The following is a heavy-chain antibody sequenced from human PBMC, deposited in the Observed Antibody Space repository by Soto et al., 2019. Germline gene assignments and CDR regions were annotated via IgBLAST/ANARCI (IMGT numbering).Heavy chain of an antibody. CDR3: ARALGDGSGSNYGMDV. V-gene: IGHV1-69*13. CDR2: IIPIFGTA. J-gene: IGHJ6*02. Sequence: ASVKVSCKASGGTFSSYAISWVRQAPGQGLEWMGGIIPIFGTANYAQKFQGRVTITADESTSTAYMELSSLRSEDTAVYYCARALGDGSGSNYGMDVWGQGTTVTVSS. D-gene: IGHD3-10*01. CDR1: GGTFSSYA.